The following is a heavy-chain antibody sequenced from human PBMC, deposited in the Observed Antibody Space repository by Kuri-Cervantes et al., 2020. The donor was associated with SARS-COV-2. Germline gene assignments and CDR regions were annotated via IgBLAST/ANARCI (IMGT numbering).Heavy chain of an antibody. J-gene: IGHJ3*02. Sequence: GESLKISCAASGFTFSSYAMHWVRQAPGKGLEYVSAISSNGGSTYYADSVKGRFTISRDNSKNTLYLQMGSLRAEDMAVYYCAREGGSPGDAFDIWGQGTMVTVSS. CDR2: ISSNGGST. V-gene: IGHV3-64*02. CDR3: AREGGSPGDAFDI. CDR1: GFTFSSYA. D-gene: IGHD3-16*01.